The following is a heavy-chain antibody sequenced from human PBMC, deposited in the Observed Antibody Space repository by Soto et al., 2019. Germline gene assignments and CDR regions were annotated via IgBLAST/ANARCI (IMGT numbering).Heavy chain of an antibody. J-gene: IGHJ4*02. CDR1: GGSISSSSYY. D-gene: IGHD6-19*01. Sequence: QLQLQESGPGLVKPSETLSLTCTVSGGSISSSSYYWGWIRQPPGKGLEWIGSIYYSGSTYYNPSLKCRVTISVDTSKNQFSLKLSSVTAADTAVYYCARRGWLRYESADYWGQGTLVTVSS. CDR3: ARRGWLRYESADY. V-gene: IGHV4-39*01. CDR2: IYYSGST.